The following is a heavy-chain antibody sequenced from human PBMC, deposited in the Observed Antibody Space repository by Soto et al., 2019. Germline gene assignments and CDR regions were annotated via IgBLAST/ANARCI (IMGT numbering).Heavy chain of an antibody. V-gene: IGHV3-23*01. D-gene: IGHD3-22*01. CDR1: GFTFSSYA. CDR2: ISGSGGST. Sequence: GGSLRLSCAAPGFTFSSYAMSWVRQAPGKGLEWVSAISGSGGSTYYADSVKGRFTISRDNSKNTLYLQMNSLRAEDTAVYYCAKVYYYDSSGPVPNDAFDIWGQGTMVTVSS. CDR3: AKVYYYDSSGPVPNDAFDI. J-gene: IGHJ3*02.